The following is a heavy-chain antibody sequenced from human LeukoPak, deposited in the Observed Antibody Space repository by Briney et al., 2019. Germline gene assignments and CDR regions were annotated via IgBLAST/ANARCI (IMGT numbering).Heavy chain of an antibody. CDR3: ARGHSGGNFDY. V-gene: IGHV3-21*01. D-gene: IGHD3-10*01. CDR2: ISSSSSYI. Sequence: GGSLRLSCAASGFTFSSYSMNWVRQAPGKGLEWVSCISSSSSYIYYADSVKGRFAISRDNAKNSLYLQMNSLRAEDTAVYYCARGHSGGNFDYWGQGTLVTVSS. CDR1: GFTFSSYS. J-gene: IGHJ4*02.